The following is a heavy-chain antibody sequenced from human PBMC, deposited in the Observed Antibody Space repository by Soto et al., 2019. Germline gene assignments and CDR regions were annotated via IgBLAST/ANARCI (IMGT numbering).Heavy chain of an antibody. CDR3: AKATSAYTYGYFDF. D-gene: IGHD5-18*01. V-gene: IGHV3-30*04. Sequence: LRLSCEVTGFTFRNYAMQWVRQAPGKGLEWVAVISHDGSSQYYADSMRGRFTISRDNSKTTLYLEINSLRTDDTAIYYCAKATSAYTYGYFDFWGQGTVVTVSS. J-gene: IGHJ4*02. CDR2: ISHDGSSQ. CDR1: GFTFRNYA.